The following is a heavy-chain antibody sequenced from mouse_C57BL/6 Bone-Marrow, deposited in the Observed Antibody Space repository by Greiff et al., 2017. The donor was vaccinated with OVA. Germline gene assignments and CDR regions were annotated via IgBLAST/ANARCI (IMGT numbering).Heavy chain of an antibody. CDR2: IYPGDGAP. V-gene: IGHV1-82*01. Sequence: VQLQQSGPELVKPGASVKISCKASGYAFSSSWMNWVKQRPGKGLEWIGRIYPGDGAPNYNGKFKGKATLTADKSSSTAYMQLSSLTSEDSAVYVCARGGAQATADWGQGTLVTVAA. CDR3: ARGGAQATAD. CDR1: GYAFSSSW. J-gene: IGHJ3*01. D-gene: IGHD3-2*02.